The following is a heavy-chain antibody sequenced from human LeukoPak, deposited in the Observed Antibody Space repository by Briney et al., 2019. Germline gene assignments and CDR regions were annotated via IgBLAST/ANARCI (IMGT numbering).Heavy chain of an antibody. J-gene: IGHJ4*02. CDR1: GFTFSSYS. D-gene: IGHD3-10*01. V-gene: IGHV3-21*01. Sequence: GGSLRLSCAASGFTFSSYSMNWVRQAPGKGLEWVSSISSSSSYIYYADSVKGRFTISRDNAKNSLYLQMNSLRAEDTAVYYCARDPSGRPFDYWGQGTLVTVSS. CDR2: ISSSSSYI. CDR3: ARDPSGRPFDY.